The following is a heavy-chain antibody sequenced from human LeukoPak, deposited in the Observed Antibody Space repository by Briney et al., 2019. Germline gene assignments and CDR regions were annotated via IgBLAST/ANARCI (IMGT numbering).Heavy chain of an antibody. CDR1: GFTFDDYA. CDR3: ATYKDDSVVG. Sequence: GGSLRLSCAASGFTFDDYAMHWVRQAPGKGLEWVSGISWNSGSIGYADSVKGRFTISRDNAKNSLYLQMNSLRSEDTAVYYCATYKDDSVVGWGQGTLVTVSS. CDR2: ISWNSGSI. J-gene: IGHJ4*02. D-gene: IGHD3-22*01. V-gene: IGHV3-9*01.